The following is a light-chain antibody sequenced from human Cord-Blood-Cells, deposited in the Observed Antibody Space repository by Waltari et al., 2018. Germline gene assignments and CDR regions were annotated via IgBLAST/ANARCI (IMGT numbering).Light chain of an antibody. Sequence: ELVLTQSPATLSLSPGESATLSYRASQSVSSYFAWYQQKPGQAPRLLIYDASNRATGIPARFSGSGSGTDFTLTISSLEPEDFAVYYCQQRSNWPPLTFGGGTKVEIK. J-gene: IGKJ4*01. V-gene: IGKV3-11*01. CDR1: QSVSSY. CDR2: DAS. CDR3: QQRSNWPPLT.